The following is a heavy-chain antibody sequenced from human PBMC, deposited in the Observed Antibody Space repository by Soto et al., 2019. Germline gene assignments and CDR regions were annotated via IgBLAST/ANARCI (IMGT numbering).Heavy chain of an antibody. J-gene: IGHJ4*02. CDR1: GFTFSSYA. D-gene: IGHD2-2*02. Sequence: QVQLVESGGGVVQPGRSLRLSCAASGFTFSSYAMHWVRQAPGKGLEWVAVISYDGSNKYYADSVKGRFTISRDNSKNTLYLQMNSLRAEDTAVYYCARVGCSSTSCYTNYDYWGQGTLVTVSS. CDR2: ISYDGSNK. V-gene: IGHV3-30-3*01. CDR3: ARVGCSSTSCYTNYDY.